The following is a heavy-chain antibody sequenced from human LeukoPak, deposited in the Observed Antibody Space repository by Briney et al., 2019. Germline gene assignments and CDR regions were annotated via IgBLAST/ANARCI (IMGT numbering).Heavy chain of an antibody. CDR2: IYYSGST. J-gene: IGHJ4*02. CDR3: ASTTI. Sequence: PSETLSLTCTVSGGSLSSRGDHWGWIRQPPGKGLEWIGSIYYSGSTYYNPSLTSRVPIYVDTSKNQFSLRLSSVTAADTAVYYCASTTIWGQGTLVTVSS. D-gene: IGHD1-14*01. V-gene: IGHV4-39*01. CDR1: GGSLSSRGDH.